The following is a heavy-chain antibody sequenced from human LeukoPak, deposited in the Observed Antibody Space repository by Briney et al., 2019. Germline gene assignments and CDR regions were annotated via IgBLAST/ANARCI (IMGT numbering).Heavy chain of an antibody. Sequence: PGGSLRLSCAASGFTFSSYAMSWVRQAPGKGLEWVSAISGSGGSTYYADSVKGRFTISRDNSKNTLYLQMNSLRTEDTAVYYCARDIMLYAISHFYYMGVWGKGTTVTVSS. V-gene: IGHV3-23*01. D-gene: IGHD2-8*01. CDR2: ISGSGGST. CDR1: GFTFSSYA. CDR3: ARDIMLYAISHFYYMGV. J-gene: IGHJ6*03.